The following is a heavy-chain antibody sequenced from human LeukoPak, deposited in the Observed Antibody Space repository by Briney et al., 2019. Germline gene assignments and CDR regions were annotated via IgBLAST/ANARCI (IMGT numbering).Heavy chain of an antibody. CDR1: GYTFTSYG. CDR2: ISAYNGNT. Sequence: ASVKVSCKASGYTFTSYGISWVRQAPGQGLEWMGWISAYNGNTNYAQKFQERVTITWDMSTSTAYMELSSLRSEDTAVYYCAAGEAEEPFDYWGQGTLVTVSS. D-gene: IGHD1-14*01. CDR3: AAGEAEEPFDY. J-gene: IGHJ4*02. V-gene: IGHV1-18*01.